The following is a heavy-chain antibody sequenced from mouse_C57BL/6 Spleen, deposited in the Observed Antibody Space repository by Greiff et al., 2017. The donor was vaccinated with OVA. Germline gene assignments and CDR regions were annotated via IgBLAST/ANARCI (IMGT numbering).Heavy chain of an antibody. Sequence: VMLVESGPELVKPGASVKISCKASGYAFSSSWMNWVKQRPGKGLEWIGRIYPGDGDTNYNGKFKGKATLTADKSSSTAYMQLSSLTSEDSAVYFCARSEYGNYYAMDYWGQGTSVTVSS. D-gene: IGHD2-10*02. V-gene: IGHV1-82*01. CDR3: ARSEYGNYYAMDY. CDR1: GYAFSSSW. J-gene: IGHJ4*01. CDR2: IYPGDGDT.